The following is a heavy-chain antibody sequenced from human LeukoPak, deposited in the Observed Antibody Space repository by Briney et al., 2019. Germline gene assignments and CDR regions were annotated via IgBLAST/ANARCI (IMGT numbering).Heavy chain of an antibody. J-gene: IGHJ4*02. CDR2: ISSSGSTI. CDR1: GFTFSSYE. V-gene: IGHV3-48*03. D-gene: IGHD2-15*01. Sequence: GGSLRLSCAASGFTFSSYEMNWVRQAPGKGLEGVSYISSSGSTIYYADSVKGRFTISRDNAKNSLYLQMNSLRAEDTAVYYCARDRCSGGSCYRSGFDYWGQGTLVTVSS. CDR3: ARDRCSGGSCYRSGFDY.